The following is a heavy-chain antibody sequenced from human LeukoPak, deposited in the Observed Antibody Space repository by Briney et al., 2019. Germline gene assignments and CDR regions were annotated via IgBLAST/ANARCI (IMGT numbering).Heavy chain of an antibody. V-gene: IGHV1-46*01. J-gene: IGHJ4*02. Sequence: ASLKVSSTPSGYTFTPYYMNCVRQAPGQRLECLGIINPSDSSANYAQKVQGRVTMTRDTSTTTVYLELTSLRSEDTAVYYCARGGYPYYFDYWGQGTLVTVSS. CDR2: INPSDSSA. D-gene: IGHD2-2*01. CDR3: ARGGYPYYFDY. CDR1: GYTFTPYY.